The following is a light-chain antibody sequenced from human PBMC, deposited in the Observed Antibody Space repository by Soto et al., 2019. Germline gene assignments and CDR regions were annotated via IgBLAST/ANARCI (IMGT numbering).Light chain of an antibody. Sequence: DIQMTQSPSTLSASVGDRVTITCRASQSISIWLAWYQQKPGKAPKLLFHDASSLESGVPSRFSGSGSGTAFTLTISSLQPDDFDSSDCQHHHYVFGHGTKLEI. V-gene: IGKV1-5*01. J-gene: IGKJ2*01. CDR3: QHHHYV. CDR1: QSISIW. CDR2: DAS.